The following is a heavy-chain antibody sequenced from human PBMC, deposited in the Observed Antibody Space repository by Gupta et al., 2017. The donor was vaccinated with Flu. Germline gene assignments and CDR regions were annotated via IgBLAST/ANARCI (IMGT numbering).Heavy chain of an antibody. V-gene: IGHV1-2*02. CDR1: EYTFTDYY. D-gene: IGHD2-21*01. J-gene: IGHJ4*02. Sequence: VRLVQSGAEVKNPWASVKVSCKASEYTFTDYYISWVRQAPGQGIEWMGWINPNSGATNYSPSFQGRGTLTRDTSISTAYMELSSLRADDTAVYVGARDRCGDGRGYSDYWGQGTRGTVSS. CDR3: ARDRCGDGRGYSDY. CDR2: INPNSGAT.